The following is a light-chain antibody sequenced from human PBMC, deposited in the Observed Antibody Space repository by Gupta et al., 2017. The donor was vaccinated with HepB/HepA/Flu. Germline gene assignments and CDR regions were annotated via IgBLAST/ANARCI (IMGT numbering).Light chain of an antibody. CDR1: QSVSSY. CDR2: DAS. J-gene: IGKJ5*01. Sequence: EIVLTQSPATLSLSPGERATLSCRASQSVSSYLAWYQQNPGQAPRLLIYDASNRATGIPARFSGSGSVTDFTLTIISLEPEDFAVYYWQQRSNWPITFGQGTRLEIK. V-gene: IGKV3-11*01. CDR3: QQRSNWPIT.